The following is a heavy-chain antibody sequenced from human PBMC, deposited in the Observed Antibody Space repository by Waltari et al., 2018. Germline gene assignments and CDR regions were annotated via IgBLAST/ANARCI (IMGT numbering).Heavy chain of an antibody. J-gene: IGHJ5*02. CDR2: INHSGST. D-gene: IGHD2-2*01. CDR1: GGSFSGYY. V-gene: IGHV4-34*01. CDR3: ARRIVVVPAAKYNWFDP. Sequence: QVQLQQWGAGLLKPSETLSLTCAVYGGSFSGYYWSWIRQPPGKGLEWIGEINHSGSTNYKPSLKSRVTIAVDTSKNQFSLKLSSVTAADTAVYYCARRIVVVPAAKYNWFDPWGQGTLVTVSS.